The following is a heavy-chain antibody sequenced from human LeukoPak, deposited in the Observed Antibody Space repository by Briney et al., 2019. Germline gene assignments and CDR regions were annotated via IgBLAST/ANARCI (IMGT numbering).Heavy chain of an antibody. Sequence: GESLKISCKASGYSFDYYWIAWVRQMPGKGLEWMGIIYPDDSDSTYSPSFQGHVTISVDKSINTAYLQWSSLKASNTAIYYCARVGSVTNFGVVSYYFDYWGQGTLVTVSS. D-gene: IGHD3-3*01. CDR2: IYPDDSDS. CDR3: ARVGSVTNFGVVSYYFDY. J-gene: IGHJ4*02. CDR1: GYSFDYYW. V-gene: IGHV5-51*01.